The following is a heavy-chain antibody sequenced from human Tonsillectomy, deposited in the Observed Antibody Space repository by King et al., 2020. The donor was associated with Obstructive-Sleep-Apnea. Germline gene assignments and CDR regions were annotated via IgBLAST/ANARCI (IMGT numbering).Heavy chain of an antibody. CDR2: IRRKVDGGTT. CDR1: GFTFGDYA. CDR3: TRDLGYYDTSGYLGFY. J-gene: IGHJ4*02. D-gene: IGHD3-22*01. V-gene: IGHV3-49*03. Sequence: VQLVESGGGLVQPGRSLRLSCTASGFTFGDYAMSWFRQAPGKGLEWVGFIRRKVDGGTTEYAESVKGRFTISRDDSKSIAYLQMTSLKTEDTAVYYCTRDLGYYDTSGYLGFYWGQGTLVTVSS.